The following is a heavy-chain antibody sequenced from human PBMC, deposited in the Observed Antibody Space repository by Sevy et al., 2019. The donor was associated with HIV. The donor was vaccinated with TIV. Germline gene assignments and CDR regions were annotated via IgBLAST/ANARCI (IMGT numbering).Heavy chain of an antibody. CDR3: ARLSFPAYSSGIRGSRYYYMDV. CDR2: ISSSSSTI. J-gene: IGHJ6*03. Sequence: GGSLRLSCAASGFTFSSYSMNWVRQAPGKGLEWVSYISSSSSTIYYADSVKGRFAISRDNAKNSLYLQMNSLRDEDTAVYYCARLSFPAYSSGIRGSRYYYMDVWGKGTTVTVSS. V-gene: IGHV3-48*02. D-gene: IGHD6-19*01. CDR1: GFTFSSYS.